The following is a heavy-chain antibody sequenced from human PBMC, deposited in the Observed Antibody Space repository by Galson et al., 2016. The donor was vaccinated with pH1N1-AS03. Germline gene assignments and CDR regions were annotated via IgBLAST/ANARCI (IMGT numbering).Heavy chain of an antibody. J-gene: IGHJ3*01. CDR2: VYYTGAT. CDR1: GDSITSYY. D-gene: IGHD2-15*01. CDR3: AREWSAFDF. V-gene: IGHV4-59*01. Sequence: ETLSLTCTVSGDSITSYYRSWIRQPPGKGLEWIAYVYYTGATSYNPSLKSRVTISLDTSKSQFSLKLSSVTAADTAVYYRAREWSAFDFWGQGTVVTVSS.